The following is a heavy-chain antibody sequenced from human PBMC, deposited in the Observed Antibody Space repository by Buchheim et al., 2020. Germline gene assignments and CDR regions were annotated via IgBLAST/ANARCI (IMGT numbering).Heavy chain of an antibody. D-gene: IGHD3-3*01. CDR2: INPSGGST. J-gene: IGHJ3*02. CDR3: ARGGGVDFWSGYLDAFDI. CDR1: GYTFTSYY. Sequence: QVQLVQSGAEVKKPGASVKVSCKASGYTFTSYYMHWVRQAPGQGLEWMGIINPSGGSTSYAQKFQGRVTMTRDTSTSTVYLELSSLRSEDTAVYYCARGGGVDFWSGYLDAFDIWGQGT. V-gene: IGHV1-46*01.